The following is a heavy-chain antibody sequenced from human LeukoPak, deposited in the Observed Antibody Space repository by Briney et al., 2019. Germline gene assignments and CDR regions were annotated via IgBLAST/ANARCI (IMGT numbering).Heavy chain of an antibody. V-gene: IGHV1-18*01. CDR1: GYTFTSYG. CDR2: ISAYNDNT. Sequence: ASVKVPCKASGYTFTSYGISWVRQAPGQGLEWMGWISAYNDNTNYAQKLQGRVTMTTDTSTTTAYMELRSLRSDDTAVYYCARWYGGNSPYYYGMDVWGQGTTVTVSS. J-gene: IGHJ6*02. CDR3: ARWYGGNSPYYYGMDV. D-gene: IGHD4-23*01.